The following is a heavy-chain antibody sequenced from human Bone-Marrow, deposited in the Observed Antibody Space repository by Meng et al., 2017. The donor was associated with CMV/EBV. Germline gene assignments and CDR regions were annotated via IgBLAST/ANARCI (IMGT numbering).Heavy chain of an antibody. Sequence: GESLKISCAASGFTFSSYAMSWVRQAPGKGLEWVSAISGSGGSTYYADSVKGRFTISRDNSKNTLYLQMNSLRAEDTAVYYCAKDLGSTVVAARGLFVIWGQGTMVTVSS. CDR2: ISGSGGST. CDR3: AKDLGSTVVAARGLFVI. D-gene: IGHD4-23*01. CDR1: GFTFSSYA. J-gene: IGHJ3*02. V-gene: IGHV3-23*01.